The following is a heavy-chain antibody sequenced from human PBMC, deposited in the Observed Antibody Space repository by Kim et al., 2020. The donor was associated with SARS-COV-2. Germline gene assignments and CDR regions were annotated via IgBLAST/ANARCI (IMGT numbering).Heavy chain of an antibody. Sequence: IYSGGSPYYADSVKGRFTISRDNSKNTLYLQMNSLRAEDTAVYYCAREGSWGQEPWSPSPQ. V-gene: IGHV3-66*01. J-gene: IGHJ4*01. CDR3: AREGS. CDR2: IYSGGSP.